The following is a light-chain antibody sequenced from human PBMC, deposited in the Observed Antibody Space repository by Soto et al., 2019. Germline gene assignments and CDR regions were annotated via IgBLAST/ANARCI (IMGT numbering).Light chain of an antibody. J-gene: IGKJ1*01. V-gene: IGKV3-20*01. CDR3: QQYAGSPWT. CDR2: DAS. Sequence: EIVLTQSPGTLSLSPGERATLSCRASQSVGNYLAWYQQKPGQTPRLLMYDASTRATDVPDRFSGSGSGTDFTLTISRLEPEDVAVYDCQQYAGSPWTFGQGTKVEIK. CDR1: QSVGNY.